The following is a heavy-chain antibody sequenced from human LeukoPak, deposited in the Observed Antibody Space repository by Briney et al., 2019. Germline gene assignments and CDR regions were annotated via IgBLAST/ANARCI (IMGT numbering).Heavy chain of an antibody. Sequence: PGESLKISCQASGYTFDRSWIGWVRQMPGKGFQWLGIVYPRDSDTRYSPSVQGHVTITADPSIDTAYLQWRSLRASDTANYFCVRQIAVAGRTTSEYWYYTDVWGKGTAVTVSS. CDR2: VYPRDSDT. CDR3: VRQIAVAGRTTSEYWYYTDV. J-gene: IGHJ6*04. CDR1: GYTFDRSW. D-gene: IGHD6-19*01. V-gene: IGHV5-51*01.